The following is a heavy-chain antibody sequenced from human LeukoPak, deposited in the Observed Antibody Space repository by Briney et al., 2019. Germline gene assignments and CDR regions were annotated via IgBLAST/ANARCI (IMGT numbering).Heavy chain of an antibody. CDR1: GYSINNNYY. CDR2: ISSSGSSK. D-gene: IGHD2-21*01. Sequence: LSLTCTVSGYSINNNYYWDWVRQPPGKGLEWVSYISSSGSSKYYADSVKGRFTISRDNAKNSLYLQMNTLRAEDTAVYYCAGEDCGVWGQGTMVTVSS. J-gene: IGHJ3*01. CDR3: AGEDCGV. V-gene: IGHV3-48*03.